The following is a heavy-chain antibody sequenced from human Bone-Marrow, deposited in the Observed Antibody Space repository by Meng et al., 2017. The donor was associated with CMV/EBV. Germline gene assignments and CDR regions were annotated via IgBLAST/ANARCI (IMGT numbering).Heavy chain of an antibody. V-gene: IGHV4-39*07. CDR1: GGSISSSSYY. CDR2: IYYSGST. CDR3: ARDRCSSTSCYGPYHGMDV. J-gene: IGHJ6*02. Sequence: SETLSLTCTVSGGSISSSSYYWGWIRQPPGKGLEWIGSIYYSGSTYYNPSLKSRVTISVDTSKNQFSLKLSSVTAADTAVYYCARDRCSSTSCYGPYHGMDVWGQGTTVTVSS. D-gene: IGHD2-2*01.